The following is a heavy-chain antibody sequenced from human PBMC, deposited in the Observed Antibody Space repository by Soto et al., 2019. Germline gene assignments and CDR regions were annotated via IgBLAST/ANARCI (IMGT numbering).Heavy chain of an antibody. Sequence: EVQLVESGGGLVQPGGSLRLSCSASGFTFSNYFMLWVRQTPGKGLEYVSSIVSNGGNTFYADSVKGRFTISRDNSKNPVYLQMSSLRAEDTAVYYCVSGAVPGTFSASGFDYWGQGTLVTVSS. D-gene: IGHD6-19*01. CDR2: IVSNGGNT. V-gene: IGHV3-64D*06. CDR1: GFTFSNYF. J-gene: IGHJ4*02. CDR3: VSGAVPGTFSASGFDY.